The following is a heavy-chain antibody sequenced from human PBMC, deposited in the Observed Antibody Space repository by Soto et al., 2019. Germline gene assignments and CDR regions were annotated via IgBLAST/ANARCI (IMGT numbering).Heavy chain of an antibody. J-gene: IGHJ6*02. CDR2: INHSGIT. CDR3: VRLMEIAVALKGDYYYYYAMDV. D-gene: IGHD6-19*01. CDR1: GGSFSGYY. V-gene: IGHV4-34*01. Sequence: SETLSLTCGVYGGSFSGYYWSWIRQPPGKGLEWIGEINHSGITNYSPSLKSRVSISVDRSKNHFSLRLRSVTAADTAVYYCVRLMEIAVALKGDYYYYYAMDVWGQGTTDTVSS.